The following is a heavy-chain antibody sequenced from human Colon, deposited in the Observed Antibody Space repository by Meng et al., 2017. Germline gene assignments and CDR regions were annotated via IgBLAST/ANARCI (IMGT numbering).Heavy chain of an antibody. Sequence: QVQLQESGPGLVKPSQTLSLPCPIANGSINSADYYWNWIRQPPGKGPEWLGYIHSSGNTYYTPSLKSRLAMSLDTSKNQFSLRLTSVTAADTAVYYCARNPVIPDARTFDFWGQGALVTVSS. V-gene: IGHV4-30-4*01. CDR2: IHSSGNT. CDR3: ARNPVIPDARTFDF. J-gene: IGHJ4*02. CDR1: NGSINSADYY. D-gene: IGHD2-2*01.